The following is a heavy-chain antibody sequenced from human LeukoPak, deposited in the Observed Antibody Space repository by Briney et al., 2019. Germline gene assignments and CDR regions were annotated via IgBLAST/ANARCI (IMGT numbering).Heavy chain of an antibody. D-gene: IGHD3-22*01. CDR1: GGSISSYY. J-gene: IGHJ6*02. V-gene: IGHV4-59*01. Sequence: PSETLSLTCTVSGGSISSYYWSWIRQPPGKGLEWIGYIYYSGSTNYNPSLKSRVTISVDTSKNQFSLKLSSVTAADTAVYYCARDFNYYDSSGYPGGMDVWGQGTTVTVSS. CDR2: IYYSGST. CDR3: ARDFNYYDSSGYPGGMDV.